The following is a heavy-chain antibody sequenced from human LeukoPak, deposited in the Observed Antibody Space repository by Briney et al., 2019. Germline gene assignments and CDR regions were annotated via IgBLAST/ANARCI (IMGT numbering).Heavy chain of an antibody. V-gene: IGHV4-59*01. Sequence: SETLSLTCTVFGGSISSYYWSWIRQPPGKGLEWIGYIYYSGSTNYNPSLKSRVTISVDTSKNQFSLKLSSVTAADTAVYYCARGRYSSSWYGEFDPWGQGTLVTVSS. D-gene: IGHD6-13*01. CDR2: IYYSGST. CDR1: GGSISSYY. J-gene: IGHJ5*02. CDR3: ARGRYSSSWYGEFDP.